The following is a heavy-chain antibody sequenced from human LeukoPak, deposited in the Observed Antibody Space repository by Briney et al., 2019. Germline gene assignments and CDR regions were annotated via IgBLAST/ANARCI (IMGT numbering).Heavy chain of an antibody. Sequence: SETLSLTCTVSGGSISSGGYYWSWIRQPPGKGLEWIGYIYHSGSTYYNPSLKSRVTISVDRSKNQFSLKLSSVTAADTAVYYCARGAPLPARSEALPNYWGQGTLVTISS. CDR2: IYHSGST. CDR3: ARGAPLPARSEALPNY. CDR1: GGSISSGGYY. J-gene: IGHJ4*02. V-gene: IGHV4-30-2*01.